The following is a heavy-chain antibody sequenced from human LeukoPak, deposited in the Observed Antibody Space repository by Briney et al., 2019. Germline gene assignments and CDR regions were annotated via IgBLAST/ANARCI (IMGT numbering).Heavy chain of an antibody. CDR2: ISSSSSYI. V-gene: IGHV3-21*01. J-gene: IGHJ4*02. Sequence: GGSLRLSCAASGFTFSRYSMNWVRQAPGKGLEWVSSISSSSSYIYYADSVKGRFTISRDNAKNSLYLQMNSLRAEDTAFYYCARDVDYDDEGGFDYWGQGTLVTVSS. CDR3: ARDVDYDDEGGFDY. D-gene: IGHD4-17*01. CDR1: GFTFSRYS.